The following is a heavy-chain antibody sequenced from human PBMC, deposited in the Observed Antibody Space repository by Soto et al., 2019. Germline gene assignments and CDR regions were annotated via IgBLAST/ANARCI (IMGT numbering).Heavy chain of an antibody. Sequence: QVQLQQWGAGPLRPLETLSLTCGVSGGSFSGYYWAWIRQSPEKGLEWIGEINDRGSINYNPSLKSRVSISVPTSKNHYSLTLRSATAADTAVYYCARESHDILTGPPWVWYFDLWGRGTLVTVSS. D-gene: IGHD3-9*01. CDR2: INDRGSI. CDR3: ARESHDILTGPPWVWYFDL. J-gene: IGHJ2*01. V-gene: IGHV4-34*01. CDR1: GGSFSGYY.